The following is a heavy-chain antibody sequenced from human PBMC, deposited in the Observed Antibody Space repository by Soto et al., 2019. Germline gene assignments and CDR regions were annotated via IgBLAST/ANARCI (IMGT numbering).Heavy chain of an antibody. Sequence: SETLSLTCTVSGGSISSGGYYWSWIRQHPGKGLEWIGYIYYSGSTYYNPSLKSRVTISVDTSKNQFSLKLSSVTAADTAVYYCARVGCSSTSCPYGPFDYWGQGTLVTV. CDR2: IYYSGST. CDR1: GGSISSGGYY. V-gene: IGHV4-31*03. J-gene: IGHJ4*02. D-gene: IGHD2-2*01. CDR3: ARVGCSSTSCPYGPFDY.